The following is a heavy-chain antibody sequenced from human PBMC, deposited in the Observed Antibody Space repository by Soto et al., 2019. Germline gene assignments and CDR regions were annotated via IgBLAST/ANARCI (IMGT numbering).Heavy chain of an antibody. V-gene: IGHV4-59*01. D-gene: IGHD4-17*01. Sequence: SETLSLTCTVSGGSISSYYWSWIRQPPGKGLEWIGYIYYSGSTNYNPSLKSRVTISVDTSKNQFSLKLSSVTAADTAVYYCASVYGDYVDYWGQGTLVTVSS. CDR1: GGSISSYY. CDR3: ASVYGDYVDY. J-gene: IGHJ4*02. CDR2: IYYSGST.